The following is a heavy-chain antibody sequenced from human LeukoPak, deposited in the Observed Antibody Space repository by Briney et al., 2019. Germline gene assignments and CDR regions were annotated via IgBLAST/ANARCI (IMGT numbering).Heavy chain of an antibody. CDR3: ARDSRTSSGYFDY. CDR1: GGSFSRYF. CDR2: IDHSGST. D-gene: IGHD3-22*01. Sequence: SETLSLTCTVSGGSFSRYFWTWIRQTPGKGLEWIGYIDHSGSTNYSPSLQSRVTISIDTSKNQFSLKLNSVTAADTAVYYCARDSRTSSGYFDYWGQGTPVSVSS. J-gene: IGHJ4*02. V-gene: IGHV4-59*12.